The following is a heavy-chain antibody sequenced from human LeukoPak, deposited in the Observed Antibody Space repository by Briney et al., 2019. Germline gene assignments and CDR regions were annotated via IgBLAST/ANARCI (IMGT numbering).Heavy chain of an antibody. CDR3: ARTFDF. J-gene: IGHJ4*02. Sequence: GRSLRLSCAASGFTFSSFDMNWVRQAPGKGLEWVSFISGRDNSIYYADSVKGRFTISRDNAKNSVYLQMNSLRAEDTAVYYCARTFDFWGQGALVTVSS. V-gene: IGHV3-48*03. CDR2: ISGRDNSI. CDR1: GFTFSSFD.